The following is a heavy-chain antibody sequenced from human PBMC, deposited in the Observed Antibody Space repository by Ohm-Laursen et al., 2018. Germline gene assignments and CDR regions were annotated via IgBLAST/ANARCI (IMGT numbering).Heavy chain of an antibody. V-gene: IGHV1-2*02. J-gene: IGHJ5*02. D-gene: IGHD6-13*01. CDR1: GYSFTDYH. CDR3: VRDKIAAAAGT. Sequence: ASVKVSCKASGYSFTDYHMHWVRQAPGQGPEWMGWVNANSGGTKYLEKFQGRVTMTRDTSINTAYMELTALTSDDTAVHYCVRDKIAAAAGTWGPGTLVTVSS. CDR2: VNANSGGT.